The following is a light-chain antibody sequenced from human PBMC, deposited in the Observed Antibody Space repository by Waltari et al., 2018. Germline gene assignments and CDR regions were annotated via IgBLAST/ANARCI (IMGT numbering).Light chain of an antibody. CDR1: QSISDW. CDR2: RAS. Sequence: DIQMTQSPSTLSASIGERVTITCRASQSISDWLALYQQKSGKAPKLLIYRASRLESGVPSRFSGSGSGTEFTLTINNLQPDDFATYYCQQYATFWTFGQGTKVEIK. CDR3: QQYATFWT. J-gene: IGKJ1*01. V-gene: IGKV1-5*03.